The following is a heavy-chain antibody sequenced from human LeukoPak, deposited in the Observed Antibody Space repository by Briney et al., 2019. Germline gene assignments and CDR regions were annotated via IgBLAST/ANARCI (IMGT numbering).Heavy chain of an antibody. CDR1: GGSISSYY. CDR3: ARDQGDILTGYFRSSVGAFDI. J-gene: IGHJ3*02. D-gene: IGHD3-9*01. CDR2: IYYSGST. Sequence: SETLSLTCTVSGGSISSYYWSWIRQPPGKGLEWIGYIYYSGSTNYNPSLKSRVTISVDTSKNQLSLKLSSVTAADTAVYYCARDQGDILTGYFRSSVGAFDIWGQGTMVTVSS. V-gene: IGHV4-59*01.